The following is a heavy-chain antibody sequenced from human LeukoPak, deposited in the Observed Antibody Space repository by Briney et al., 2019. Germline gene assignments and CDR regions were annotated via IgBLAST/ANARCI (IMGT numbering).Heavy chain of an antibody. CDR3: ARRGTVTTERFDY. J-gene: IGHJ4*02. D-gene: IGHD4-11*01. CDR1: GGSISSGDYY. CDR2: IYYSGST. V-gene: IGHV4-39*01. Sequence: PSQTLSLTCTVSGGSISSGDYYWGWIRQPPGKGLEWIGSIYYSGSTYYNPSLKSRVTISVDTSKNQFSLKLSSVTAADTAVYYCARRGTVTTERFDYWGQGTLVTVSS.